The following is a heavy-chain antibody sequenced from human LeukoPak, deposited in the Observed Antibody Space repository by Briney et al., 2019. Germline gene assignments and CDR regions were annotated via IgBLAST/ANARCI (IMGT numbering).Heavy chain of an antibody. CDR1: GFTLSGYS. D-gene: IGHD5-12*01. CDR3: ARALVATIDDY. CDR2: ISSSSSTI. V-gene: IGHV3-48*01. J-gene: IGHJ4*02. Sequence: PGGSLRLSCAASGFTLSGYSMNWVRQAPGKGLEWVSYISSSSSTIYYADSVKGRFTISRDNAKNSLYLQMNSLRAEDTAVYYCARALVATIDDYWGQGTLVTVSS.